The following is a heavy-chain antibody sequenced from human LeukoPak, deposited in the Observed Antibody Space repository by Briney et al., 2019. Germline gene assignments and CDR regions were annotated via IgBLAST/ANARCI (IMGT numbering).Heavy chain of an antibody. D-gene: IGHD5-24*01. V-gene: IGHV1-69*05. J-gene: IGHJ3*02. CDR1: GYTFTSYY. Sequence: SVKVSCKASGYTFTSYYMHWVRQAPGQGLEWMGRIIPIFGTANYAQKFQGRVTITTDESTSTAYMELSSLRSEDTAVYYCARDYVEMATIPTFDIWGQGTMVTVSS. CDR3: ARDYVEMATIPTFDI. CDR2: IIPIFGTA.